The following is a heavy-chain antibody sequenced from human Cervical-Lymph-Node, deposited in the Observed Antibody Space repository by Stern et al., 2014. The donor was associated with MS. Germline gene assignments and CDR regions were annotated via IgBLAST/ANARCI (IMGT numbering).Heavy chain of an antibody. V-gene: IGHV1-2*02. CDR1: GYAFNSYY. D-gene: IGHD7-27*01. CDR3: ARGPNEHWGGHYHSNGLDV. Sequence: VHLVESGAEVKKPGASVTVSCTASGYAFNSYYLHWVRQAPGQGLEWMGWINPNSGGTAYAPRFHGRVSMTRDTSIITAYMELTGLTSDDTAVYYCARGPNEHWGGHYHSNGLDVWGLGTTVTVSS. J-gene: IGHJ6*02. CDR2: INPNSGGT.